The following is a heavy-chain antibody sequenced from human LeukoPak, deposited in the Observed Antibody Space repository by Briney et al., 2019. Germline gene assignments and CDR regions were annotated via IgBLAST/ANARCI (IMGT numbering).Heavy chain of an antibody. V-gene: IGHV4-39*01. CDR3: ARRKYYYDSSGPFDY. CDR1: GGSISSSSYY. D-gene: IGHD3-22*01. J-gene: IGHJ4*02. CDR2: IYYSGST. Sequence: PSETLSLTCTVSGGSISSSSYYWGWIRQPSGKGQEWIGSIYYSGSTYYNPSLKSRVTISVDTSKNQFSLKLSSVTAADTAVYYCARRKYYYDSSGPFDYWGQGTLVTVSS.